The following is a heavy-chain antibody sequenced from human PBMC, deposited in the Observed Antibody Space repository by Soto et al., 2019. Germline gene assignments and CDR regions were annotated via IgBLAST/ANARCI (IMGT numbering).Heavy chain of an antibody. D-gene: IGHD3-16*01. CDR1: GFTFSDYW. V-gene: IGHV3-7*04. J-gene: IGHJ6*02. CDR3: AREGFRAVMSYYGMAV. Sequence: EVQLVESGGGLVQPGGSLRLSCAASGFTFSDYWMSWVRHDPGKGLEWVANIKQDGSEKYYVDSVKCRFTISRDNAKNSLYLEMKMLRAEDTAVYYCAREGFRAVMSYYGMAVWRPGTTVTVSS. CDR2: IKQDGSEK.